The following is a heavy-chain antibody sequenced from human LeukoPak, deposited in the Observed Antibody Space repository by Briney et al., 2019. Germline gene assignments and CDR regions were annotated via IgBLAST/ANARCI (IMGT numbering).Heavy chain of an antibody. CDR1: GFTFDDYA. CDR3: AKDLTTVVVYYFDY. V-gene: IGHV3-9*01. D-gene: IGHD4-23*01. CDR2: ISWNSGSI. Sequence: GGSLRLSCAASGFTFDDYAMHWVRQAPGKGLEWVSGISWNSGSIAYADSVKGRFTISRDNAKNSLYLQMNSLRAEDTALYYCAKDLTTVVVYYFDYWGQGTLVTVSS. J-gene: IGHJ4*02.